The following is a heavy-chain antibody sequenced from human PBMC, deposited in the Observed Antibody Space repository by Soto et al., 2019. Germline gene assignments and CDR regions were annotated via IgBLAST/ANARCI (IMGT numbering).Heavy chain of an antibody. J-gene: IGHJ4*02. CDR2: IYYSGTT. CDR3: SRVARWELLRYFEY. V-gene: IGHV4-61*01. Sequence: SETLSRTCTVSGGSVSSGSYYWSWIRQPPGKGLEWIGYIYYSGTTNYNPSLKSRVTISVDTSKNQFSLKLSSVPAADTAVYYCSRVARWELLRYFEYWGQGTMVTFSS. D-gene: IGHD1-26*01. CDR1: GGSVSSGSYY.